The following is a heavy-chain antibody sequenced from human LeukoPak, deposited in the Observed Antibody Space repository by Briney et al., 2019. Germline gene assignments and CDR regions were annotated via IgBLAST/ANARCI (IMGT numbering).Heavy chain of an antibody. CDR2: INPSGGST. J-gene: IGHJ4*02. CDR3: ARDIGAYSSSPLFDY. Sequence: ALVKVSCKASGYTFTSYYMHWVRQAPGQGLEWMGIINPSGGSTSYAQKFQGRVTMTRDMSTSTVYMELSSLRSEDTAVYYCARDIGAYSSSPLFDYWGQGTLVTVSS. V-gene: IGHV1-46*01. CDR1: GYTFTSYY. D-gene: IGHD6-6*01.